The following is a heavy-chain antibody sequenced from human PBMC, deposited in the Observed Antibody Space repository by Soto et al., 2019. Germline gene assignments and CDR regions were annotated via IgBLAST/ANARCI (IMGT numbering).Heavy chain of an antibody. V-gene: IGHV3-30*19. CDR3: ARDRPYGDPNWCDP. CDR1: GFTFTSFT. Sequence: QVQLVESGGGVVQPGGSLSLSCATSGFTFTSFTMHWVRQAPGKGLEWIAVMSYDGARNDYADAVKGRFTISRDTSKNTLYRQMNNLRPDDTAMYYCARDRPYGDPNWCDPWGQGTLVTVSS. J-gene: IGHJ5*02. CDR2: MSYDGARN. D-gene: IGHD4-17*01.